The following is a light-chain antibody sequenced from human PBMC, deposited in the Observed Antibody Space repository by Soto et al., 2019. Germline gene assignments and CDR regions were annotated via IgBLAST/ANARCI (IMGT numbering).Light chain of an antibody. V-gene: IGKV1-39*01. CDR1: QFVSNY. J-gene: IGKJ3*01. CDR3: HQYNSWPRGT. Sequence: DIQMTQSPSSLSASVGDRVTITCRASQFVSNYLNWYQQKPGKAPNLLIYAASSLQSGVPSRFSGSGSGTDFTLTISSLQPEDSAVYYCHQYNSWPRGTFGPGTKVEIK. CDR2: AAS.